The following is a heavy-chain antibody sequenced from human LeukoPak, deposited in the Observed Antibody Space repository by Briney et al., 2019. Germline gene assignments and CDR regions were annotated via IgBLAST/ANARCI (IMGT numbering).Heavy chain of an antibody. CDR1: GLTFSSYG. Sequence: GRSLRLSCAASGLTFSSYGMHWVRQAPGKGLAWVAVISYDGSNKYYADSVKGRFTISRDNSKNTPYLQMNSLRAEDTAVYYCAKDAAHRMGATSSWGQGTLVTVSS. V-gene: IGHV3-30*18. J-gene: IGHJ5*02. CDR2: ISYDGSNK. D-gene: IGHD1-26*01. CDR3: AKDAAHRMGATSS.